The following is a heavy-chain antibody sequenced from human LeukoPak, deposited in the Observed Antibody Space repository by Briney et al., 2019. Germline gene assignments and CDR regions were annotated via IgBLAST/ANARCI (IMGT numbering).Heavy chain of an antibody. CDR2: ISSDSRTI. CDR3: ASNYYCSGGSCYPFDY. CDR1: GFTFSSCS. D-gene: IGHD2-15*01. V-gene: IGHV3-48*04. Sequence: GGSLRLSCAASGFTFSSCSMNWVRQAPGKGLEWVSYISSDSRTICYADSVKGRFTISRDNAKKSLYLQINSLRVEDTAVYYCASNYYCSGGSCYPFDYWGQGTLVTVSS. J-gene: IGHJ4*02.